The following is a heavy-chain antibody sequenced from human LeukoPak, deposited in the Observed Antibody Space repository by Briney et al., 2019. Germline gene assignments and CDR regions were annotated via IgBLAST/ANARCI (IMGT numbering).Heavy chain of an antibody. CDR1: GGSISSYY. CDR3: ARGVVIHLFDY. CDR2: IYYSGST. D-gene: IGHD3-22*01. V-gene: IGHV4-59*01. Sequence: PSETLSLTCTVSGGSISSYYWSWIRQPPGKGLEWIGYIYYSGSTNYNPSLKSRVTISVDTSKNQFSLKLSSVTAADTAVYYCARGVVIHLFDYWGQGTPVTVSS. J-gene: IGHJ4*02.